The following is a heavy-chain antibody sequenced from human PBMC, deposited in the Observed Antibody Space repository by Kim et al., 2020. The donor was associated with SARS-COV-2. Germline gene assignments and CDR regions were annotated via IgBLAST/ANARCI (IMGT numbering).Heavy chain of an antibody. Sequence: SETLSLTCAVYGGSFSGYYWSWIRQPPGKGLEWIGEINHSGSTNYNPSLKRHVTISVDTSKNQFSLKLSSVAAADTAVYYCARAPCGGSWSRFYPWGQGTLVTVSS. V-gene: IGHV4-34*01. J-gene: IGHJ5*02. D-gene: IGHD2-15*01. CDR2: INHSGST. CDR1: GGSFSGYY. CDR3: ARAPCGGSWSRFYP.